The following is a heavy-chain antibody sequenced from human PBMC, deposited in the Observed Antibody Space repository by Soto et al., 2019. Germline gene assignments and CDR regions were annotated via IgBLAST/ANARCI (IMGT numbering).Heavy chain of an antibody. J-gene: IGHJ6*02. Sequence: SETLSLTCTVSGGSISSYYWSWIRQPPGKGLEWIGYIYYSGSTNYNPSLKSRVTISVDTSKNQFSLKLSSVTAADTAVYYCARVGSSWDYYYYGMDVWGQGTTVTVSS. V-gene: IGHV4-59*01. CDR2: IYYSGST. CDR3: ARVGSSWDYYYYGMDV. D-gene: IGHD6-13*01. CDR1: GGSISSYY.